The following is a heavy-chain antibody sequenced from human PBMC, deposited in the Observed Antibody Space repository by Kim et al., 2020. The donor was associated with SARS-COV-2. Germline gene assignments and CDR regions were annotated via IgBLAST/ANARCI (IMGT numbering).Heavy chain of an antibody. CDR3: AADPYSSGPEWDYYYYGMDV. Sequence: SVKVSCKASGFTFTSSAVQWVRQARGQRLEWIGWIVVGSGNTNYAQKFQERVTITRDMSTSTAYMELSSLRSEDTAVYYCAADPYSSGPEWDYYYYGMDVWGQGTTVTVSS. J-gene: IGHJ6*02. CDR1: GFTFTSSA. V-gene: IGHV1-58*01. D-gene: IGHD6-19*01. CDR2: IVVGSGNT.